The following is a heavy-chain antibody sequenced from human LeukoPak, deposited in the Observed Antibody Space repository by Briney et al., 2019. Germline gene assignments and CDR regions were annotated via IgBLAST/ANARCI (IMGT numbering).Heavy chain of an antibody. J-gene: IGHJ4*02. CDR1: GFTFRSNT. V-gene: IGHV3-23*01. CDR3: AKGRSSWYDYFDY. Sequence: QSGGSLRLSCAASGFTFRSNTMSWVRQAPGRGLEWVSVISGSGSSTYYADSVKGRFTISRDNSKNTLYLQMNSLRAEDTAVYYCAKGRSSWYDYFDYWGQGTLVTVSS. D-gene: IGHD6-13*01. CDR2: ISGSGSST.